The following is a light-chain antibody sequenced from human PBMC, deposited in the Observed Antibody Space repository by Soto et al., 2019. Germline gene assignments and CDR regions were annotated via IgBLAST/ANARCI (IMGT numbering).Light chain of an antibody. Sequence: VLTQSPATLSLSPVERATLSCRASQSVSSYLAWYQQKPGQAPRLLIFGASARPTGIPARISGSGSGTEFTLTISSLRSEDFAVYFCQQYYNWPRTFGQGTKV. CDR1: QSVSSY. J-gene: IGKJ1*01. CDR2: GAS. V-gene: IGKV3-15*01. CDR3: QQYYNWPRT.